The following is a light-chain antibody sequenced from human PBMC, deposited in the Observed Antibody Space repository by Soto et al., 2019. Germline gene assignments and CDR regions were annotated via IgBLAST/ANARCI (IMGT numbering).Light chain of an antibody. CDR3: QQTYSNPTRT. Sequence: IQMTQSPSTLSASVGDTVTITCRASQTISVSLAWYRQKPGKAPNLLIYDASTLQEGVPSRFSGSGSGTEFTLTVTRLQPDDFATYFCQQTYSNPTRTFGQGTKVEFK. CDR2: DAS. CDR1: QTISVS. V-gene: IGKV1-5*01. J-gene: IGKJ1*01.